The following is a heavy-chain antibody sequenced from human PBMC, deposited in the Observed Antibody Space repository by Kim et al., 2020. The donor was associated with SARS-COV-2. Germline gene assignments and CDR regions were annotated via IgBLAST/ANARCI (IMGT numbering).Heavy chain of an antibody. J-gene: IGHJ5*02. D-gene: IGHD2-2*02. CDR1: GFTFSSYS. Sequence: GGSLRLSCAASGFTFSSYSMNWVRQAPGKGLEWVSSISSSSSYIYYADSVKGRFIISRDKAKNSLYLQMNSLRAEDTAVYYCASELYYKVNWFDPWGQGTLVTVSS. CDR3: ASELYYKVNWFDP. CDR2: ISSSSSYI. V-gene: IGHV3-21*01.